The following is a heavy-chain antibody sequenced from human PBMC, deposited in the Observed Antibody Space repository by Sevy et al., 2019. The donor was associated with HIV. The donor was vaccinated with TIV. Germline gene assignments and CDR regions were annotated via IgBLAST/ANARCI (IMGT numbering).Heavy chain of an antibody. J-gene: IGHJ4*02. CDR1: GGSISSDGFS. V-gene: IGHV4-39*02. CDR3: AGMSQLSFFGRDY. CDR2: TSYSGST. D-gene: IGHD3-3*02. Sequence: SETLSLTCSVSGGSISSDGFSWGCIRQPPGKGLEWIGSTSYSGSTNYSPSLKTRVTISVGTSNNSLSLRLSSVTAADTAVYYCAGMSQLSFFGRDYWGQGTLVTVSS.